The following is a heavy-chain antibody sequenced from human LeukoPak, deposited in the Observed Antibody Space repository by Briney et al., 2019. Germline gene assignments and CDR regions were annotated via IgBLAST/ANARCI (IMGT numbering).Heavy chain of an antibody. Sequence: GGSLRLSCAASGFTFSSYGMSWVRQAPGKGLEWVAFIRYDGSNKYYADSVKGRFTISRDNSKNTLYLQMNSLRAEDTAVYYCAKDALVLRYTRQREYYFDYWGQGTLVTVSS. CDR3: AKDALVLRYTRQREYYFDY. V-gene: IGHV3-30*02. J-gene: IGHJ4*02. CDR2: IRYDGSNK. CDR1: GFTFSSYG. D-gene: IGHD3-9*01.